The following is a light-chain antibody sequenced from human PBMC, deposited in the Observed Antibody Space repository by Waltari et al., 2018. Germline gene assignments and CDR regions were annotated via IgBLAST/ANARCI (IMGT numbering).Light chain of an antibody. J-gene: IGKJ4*01. V-gene: IGKV4-1*01. CDR1: QSVLYSSNNKNY. CDR2: WAS. CDR3: LQYYNTPRT. Sequence: DIVMTQSPDSLAVSLGERATINCKSSQSVLYSSNNKNYLAWYQQKPGQPPKLLIYWASTRESGVPDRFSGSGSVTDSTLTISSLQAEDVAIYYCLQYYNTPRTFGGGTRVEIK.